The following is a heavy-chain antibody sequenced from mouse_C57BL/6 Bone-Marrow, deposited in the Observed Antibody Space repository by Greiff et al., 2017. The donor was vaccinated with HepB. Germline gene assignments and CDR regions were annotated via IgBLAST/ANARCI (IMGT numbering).Heavy chain of an antibody. Sequence: VHVKQSGAELVRPGASVKLSCTASGFNIKDDYMHWVKQRPEQGLEWIGWIDPENGDTEYASKFQGKATITADTSSNTAYLQLSSLTSEDTAVYYCTCYGSSYWGQGTTLTVSS. D-gene: IGHD1-1*01. V-gene: IGHV14-4*01. CDR3: TCYGSSY. CDR1: GFNIKDDY. J-gene: IGHJ2*01. CDR2: IDPENGDT.